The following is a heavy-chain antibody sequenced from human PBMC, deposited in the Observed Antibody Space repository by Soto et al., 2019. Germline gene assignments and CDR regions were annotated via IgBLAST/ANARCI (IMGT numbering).Heavy chain of an antibody. D-gene: IGHD2-8*02. V-gene: IGHV1-2*02. CDR2: INPNCGGT. Sequence: QVQLVQSGAEVKKPGASVKVSCKASGYTFTGYYMHWVRQAPGQGLEWMGWINPNCGGTNYAQKFQGRVTMTRDTSISTAYMELSRLRSDDTAVYYCARDKGLVALTYYYYGMDVWGQGTTVTVSS. J-gene: IGHJ6*02. CDR3: ARDKGLVALTYYYYGMDV. CDR1: GYTFTGYY.